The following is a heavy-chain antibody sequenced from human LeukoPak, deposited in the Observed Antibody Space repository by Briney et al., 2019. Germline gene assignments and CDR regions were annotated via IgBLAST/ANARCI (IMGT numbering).Heavy chain of an antibody. V-gene: IGHV1-2*02. D-gene: IGHD6-13*01. CDR1: GYSFTIYY. CDR3: ARDRGSSWYVDY. Sequence: ASVTVSFKTSGYSFTIYYIHWVRQAPGQGLEWMGWINPSSGGTEYAQKFQGRVTMTGDTSISTAYMELSRLRSDDTAVYYSARDRGSSWYVDYWGQGTLVTVSS. CDR2: INPSSGGT. J-gene: IGHJ4*02.